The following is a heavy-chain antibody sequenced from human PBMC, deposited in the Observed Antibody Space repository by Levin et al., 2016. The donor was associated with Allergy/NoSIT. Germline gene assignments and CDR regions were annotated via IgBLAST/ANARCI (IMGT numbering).Heavy chain of an antibody. V-gene: IGHV1-69*02. CDR2: IIPILDIA. D-gene: IGHD5-12*01. CDR3: ARARYSGYVGYYYYGMDV. CDR1: GGTFSSYT. Sequence: SVKVSCKASGGTFSSYTISWVRQAPGQGLEWMGRIIPILDIANYAQKFQGRVTITADKSTSTAYMELSSLRSEDTAVYYCARARYSGYVGYYYYGMDVWGQGTTVTVSS. J-gene: IGHJ6*02.